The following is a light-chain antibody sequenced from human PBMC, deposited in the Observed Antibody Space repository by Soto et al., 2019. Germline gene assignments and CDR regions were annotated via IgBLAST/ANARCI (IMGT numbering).Light chain of an antibody. CDR2: DNN. V-gene: IGLV1-51*01. Sequence: QSVLTQPPSVSAAPGQKVTISCSGSSSNIGNNFVSWYQQLPGTAPKLLIYDNNMRPSGTPDRFSGSKSGTSATLGITGLQTGDEADYYCGTWDNSLSAFVFGAGTKVTVL. CDR3: GTWDNSLSAFV. J-gene: IGLJ1*01. CDR1: SSNIGNNF.